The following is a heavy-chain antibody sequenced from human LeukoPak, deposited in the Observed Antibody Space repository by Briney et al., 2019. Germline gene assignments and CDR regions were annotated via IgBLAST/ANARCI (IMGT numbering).Heavy chain of an antibody. Sequence: GASVKVSCKASGYTFTSYAMHWVRQAPGQRLEWMGWINAGNGNTKYSQKFQGRVTITRDTSASTAYMELSSLRSEDTAVYYLARVGKVQLLNYYFDYWGQGTLVTVSS. J-gene: IGHJ4*02. V-gene: IGHV1-3*01. CDR1: GYTFTSYA. D-gene: IGHD5-18*01. CDR3: ARVGKVQLLNYYFDY. CDR2: INAGNGNT.